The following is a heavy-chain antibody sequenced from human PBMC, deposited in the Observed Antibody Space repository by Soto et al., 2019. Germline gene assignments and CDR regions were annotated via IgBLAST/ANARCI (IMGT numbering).Heavy chain of an antibody. CDR1: GGTFSSSA. CDR2: TIPIFGTA. J-gene: IGHJ4*02. Sequence: QVQLVQSGAEVKKPGSSVKVSCKASGGTFSSSAISWVRQAPGQGLEWMGGTIPIFGTANYAQKFQGRVTITADKSTSAVYEELSGLRSEDTAVYYRARVRGGYGRTAYYFYYWGQGTLVTVAS. D-gene: IGHD3-10*01. V-gene: IGHV1-69*06. CDR3: ARVRGGYGRTAYYFYY.